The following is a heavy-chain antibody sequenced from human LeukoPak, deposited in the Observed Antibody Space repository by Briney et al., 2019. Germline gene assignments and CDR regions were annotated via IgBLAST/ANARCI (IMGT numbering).Heavy chain of an antibody. CDR2: IIPILGIA. D-gene: IGHD3-9*01. CDR1: GGTFSSYA. V-gene: IGHV1-69*04. J-gene: IGHJ4*02. CDR3: AREPDLYYGILTGYYSGEYYFDY. Sequence: GASVKVSCKASGGTFSSYAISWVRQAPGQGLEWMGRIIPILGIANYAQKFQGRVTITADKSTSKAYMELSSLRSEDTAVYYCAREPDLYYGILTGYYSGEYYFDYWGQGTLVTVSS.